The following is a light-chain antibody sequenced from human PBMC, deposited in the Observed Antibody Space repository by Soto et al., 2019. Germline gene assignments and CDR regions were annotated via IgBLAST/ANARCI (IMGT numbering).Light chain of an antibody. CDR1: SSDVGGYDY. CDR2: EVT. J-gene: IGLJ1*01. CDR3: SSYTGGNPSYV. V-gene: IGLV2-8*01. Sequence: QSVLTQPPSASGSPGQSVTISCTGTSSDVGGYDYVSWYQQHPGKAPKLMIYEVTIRPSGVSDRFSGSKSGNTASLTVSGLQAEDEADYYCSSYTGGNPSYVFGTGTTVTVL.